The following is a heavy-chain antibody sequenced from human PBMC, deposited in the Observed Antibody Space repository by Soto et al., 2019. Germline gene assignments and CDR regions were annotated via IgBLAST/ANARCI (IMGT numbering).Heavy chain of an antibody. J-gene: IGHJ5*02. Sequence: GGSLRLSCAASGFTFSSYGMHWVRQAPGKGLEWVAVISYDGSNKYYADSVKGRFTISRDNSKNTLYLQMNSLRAEGTAVYYCAKGKIAAAGTPWGQGTLVTVSS. CDR1: GFTFSSYG. CDR2: ISYDGSNK. V-gene: IGHV3-30*18. D-gene: IGHD6-13*01. CDR3: AKGKIAAAGTP.